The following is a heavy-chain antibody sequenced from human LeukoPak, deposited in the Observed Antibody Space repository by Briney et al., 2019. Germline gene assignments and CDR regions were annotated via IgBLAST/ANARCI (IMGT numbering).Heavy chain of an antibody. V-gene: IGHV1-2*06. CDR1: GYTFTGYY. CDR2: INPNSGGT. D-gene: IGHD3-10*01. CDR3: AREGTYYYGSGSYYQGHYNWFDP. J-gene: IGHJ5*02. Sequence: ASVKVSCKASGYTFTGYYMHWVRQAPGQGLEWMGRINPNSGGTNYAQKFQGRVTMTRDTSISTAYMELSRLRSDDTAVYYCAREGTYYYGSGSYYQGHYNWFDPWGQGTLVTVSS.